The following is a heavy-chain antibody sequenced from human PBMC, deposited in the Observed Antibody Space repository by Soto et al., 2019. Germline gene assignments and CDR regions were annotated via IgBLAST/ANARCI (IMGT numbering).Heavy chain of an antibody. J-gene: IGHJ5*02. V-gene: IGHV1-69*13. CDR3: ARLYCSSTSCYIRGWFDP. Sequence: SVKVSCKASGATFSSYAISWVRQAPGQGLEWMGGIIPIFGTANYAQKFQGRVTITADESTSTAYMELSSLRSEDTAVYYCARLYCSSTSCYIRGWFDPRGQGTLVTVSA. CDR2: IIPIFGTA. CDR1: GATFSSYA. D-gene: IGHD2-2*02.